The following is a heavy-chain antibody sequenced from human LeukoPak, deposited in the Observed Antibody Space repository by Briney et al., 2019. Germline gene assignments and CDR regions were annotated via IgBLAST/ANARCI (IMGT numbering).Heavy chain of an antibody. V-gene: IGHV4-61*01. D-gene: IGHD3-10*01. CDR1: GGSISSGSYY. CDR3: ARSPGYYFDY. J-gene: IGHJ4*02. CDR2: IYYSGST. Sequence: PSETLSLTCTVSGGSISSGSYYWSWIRQPPGKGLEWIAYIYYSGSTNYNPSLRSRVTISVDTSKNQVSLKLSSVTAADTAVYYCARSPGYYFDYWGQGTLVTVSS.